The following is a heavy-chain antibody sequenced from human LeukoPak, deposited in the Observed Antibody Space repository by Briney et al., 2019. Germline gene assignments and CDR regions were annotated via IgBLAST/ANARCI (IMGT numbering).Heavy chain of an antibody. CDR2: TSYDGIHK. CDR3: ARDNIAGSGSSD. CDR1: GFTFSRSA. D-gene: IGHD3-10*01. V-gene: IGHV3-30-3*01. J-gene: IGHJ4*02. Sequence: PGRSLRLSCADSGFTFSRSAMHWVRQAPGKGLEWVAVTSYDGIHKYYADSVQGRFTISRDNSKDTLYLQMNSLRVEDTAVYYCARDNIAGSGSSDWGQGTLVTVSS.